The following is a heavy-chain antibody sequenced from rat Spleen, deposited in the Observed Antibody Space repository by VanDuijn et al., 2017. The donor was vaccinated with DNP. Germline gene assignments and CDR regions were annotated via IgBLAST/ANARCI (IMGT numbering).Heavy chain of an antibody. D-gene: IGHD1-12*02. CDR3: VRPHYYYGSYPHY. J-gene: IGHJ2*01. Sequence: EVQLVESGGGLVQPGRSLKLSCAASGFTFSDYYTAWVRQAPTKGLEWVAYISYDGGNTNYGDSVKGRFTISRDNAKSTLYLQMNSLRSEDTATYHCVRPHYYYGSYPHYWGQGVMVTVSS. CDR2: ISYDGGNT. V-gene: IGHV5-22*01. CDR1: GFTFSDYY.